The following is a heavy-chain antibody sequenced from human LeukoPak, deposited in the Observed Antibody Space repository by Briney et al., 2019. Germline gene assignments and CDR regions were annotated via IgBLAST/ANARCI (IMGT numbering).Heavy chain of an antibody. CDR1: GGSFSGYY. CDR3: ARGMYSSSWYSFDY. J-gene: IGHJ4*02. V-gene: IGHV4-34*01. CDR2: INHSGRT. D-gene: IGHD6-13*01. Sequence: SETLSLTCAVYGGSFSGYYWSWIRQPPGKGLEWIGEINHSGRTNYNPSLKSGVTISVETSKNQFSMKLSSVTTADTAVYYCARGMYSSSWYSFDYWGQGTLVTVSS.